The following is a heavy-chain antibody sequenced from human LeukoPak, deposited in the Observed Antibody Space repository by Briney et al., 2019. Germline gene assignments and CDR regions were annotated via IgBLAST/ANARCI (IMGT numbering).Heavy chain of an antibody. Sequence: EGPLRLSCAASGFTFSRYAMSWLREARGKGLEWVSTISGSGRSTYYADPVKGRFTISRDNSKEKVYLQMNSLRAEDTAVYHCAKDIFRGYSYGYSAFDIWGQGTMVTVSS. CDR1: GFTFSRYA. D-gene: IGHD5-18*01. J-gene: IGHJ3*02. V-gene: IGHV3-23*01. CDR3: AKDIFRGYSYGYSAFDI. CDR2: ISGSGRST.